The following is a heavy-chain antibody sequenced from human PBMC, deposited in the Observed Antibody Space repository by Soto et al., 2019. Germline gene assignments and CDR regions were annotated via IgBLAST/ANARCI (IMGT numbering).Heavy chain of an antibody. CDR1: GYTFTSYG. Sequence: ASVKVSCKASGYTFTSYGISWVRQAPGQGFEWMGRISAYNGNTNYAQKLQGRVTMTTDTSTSTAYMELRSLRSDDTAVYYCARDCSGGSCYYYYYMDVWGKGTTVTVSS. CDR2: ISAYNGNT. CDR3: ARDCSGGSCYYYYYMDV. V-gene: IGHV1-18*01. D-gene: IGHD2-15*01. J-gene: IGHJ6*03.